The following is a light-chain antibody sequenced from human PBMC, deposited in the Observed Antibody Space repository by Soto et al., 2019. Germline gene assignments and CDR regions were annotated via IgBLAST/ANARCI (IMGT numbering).Light chain of an antibody. CDR2: GAS. J-gene: IGKJ1*01. Sequence: EIVLTQSPGTLSLSPGERATLSCRASQSVSSSYLAWYQQKPGQAPRLLIYGASSRATGIQDRFSGSGSGTDVTLPISRLEHEDFAVYYCQQYGSSPPWTFGQGTKVEIK. CDR1: QSVSSSY. CDR3: QQYGSSPPWT. V-gene: IGKV3-20*01.